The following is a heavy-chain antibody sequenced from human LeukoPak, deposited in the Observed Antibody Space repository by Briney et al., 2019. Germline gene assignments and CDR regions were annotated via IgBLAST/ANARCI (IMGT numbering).Heavy chain of an antibody. CDR3: ARSPERVTAVNYFDY. V-gene: IGHV3-48*03. J-gene: IGHJ4*02. CDR1: GFTFSSYE. Sequence: GGSLRLSCAASGFTFSSYEMNWVRQAPGKGLEWVSYISSSGSTIYYADSVKGRFTISRDNAKNSLYLQMNSLRAEDTAVYYCARSPERVTAVNYFDYWGQGTLVTVSS. D-gene: IGHD2-21*02. CDR2: ISSSGSTI.